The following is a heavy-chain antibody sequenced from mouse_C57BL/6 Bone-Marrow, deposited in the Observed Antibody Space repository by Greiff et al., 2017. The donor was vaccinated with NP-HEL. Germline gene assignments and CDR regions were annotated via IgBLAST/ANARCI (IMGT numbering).Heavy chain of an antibody. J-gene: IGHJ1*03. V-gene: IGHV2-9-1*01. CDR2: IWTGGGT. D-gene: IGHD1-1*01. CDR3: ARNSLSITTVAPWYFDV. CDR1: GFSLTSYA. Sequence: QVQLKQSGPGLVAPSQSLSITCTVSGFSLTSYAISWVRQPPGKGLEWLGVIWTGGGTNYNSALKSRLSISKDNSKSQVFLKMNSLQTDDTARYYCARNSLSITTVAPWYFDVWGTGTTGTVSS.